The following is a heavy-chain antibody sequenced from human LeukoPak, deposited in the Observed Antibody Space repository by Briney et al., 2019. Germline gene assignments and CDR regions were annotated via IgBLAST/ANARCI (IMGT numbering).Heavy chain of an antibody. CDR2: IYSGGST. CDR1: GFTVSSNY. J-gene: IGHJ4*02. D-gene: IGHD3-3*01. CDR3: TTVITIFGVVRSY. Sequence: GGSLRLSRAASGFTVSSNYMSWVRQAPGKGLEWVSVIYSGGSTYYADSVKGRFTISRDNSKNTLYLQMNSLKTEDTAVYYCTTVITIFGVVRSYWGQGTLVTVSS. V-gene: IGHV3-66*01.